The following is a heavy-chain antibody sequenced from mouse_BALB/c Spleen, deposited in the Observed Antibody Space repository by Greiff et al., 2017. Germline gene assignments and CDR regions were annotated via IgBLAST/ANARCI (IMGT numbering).Heavy chain of an antibody. CDR2: IYPSDSYT. CDR1: GYTFTSYW. J-gene: IGHJ3*01. CDR3: TRSGLLHQAWFAY. V-gene: IGHV1-69*02. Sequence: QVQLQQPGAELVRPGASVKLSCKASGYTFTSYWINWVKQRPGQGLEWIGNIYPSDSYTNYNQKFKDKATLTVDKSSSTAYMQLSSPTSEDSAVYYCTRSGLLHQAWFAYWGQGTLVTVSA. D-gene: IGHD2-3*01.